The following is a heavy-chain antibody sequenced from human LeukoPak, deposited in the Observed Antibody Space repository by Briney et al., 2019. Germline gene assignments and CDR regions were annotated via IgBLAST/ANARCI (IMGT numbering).Heavy chain of an antibody. Sequence: SETLSLTCTVSGGSISSSSYYWGWIRQPPGKGLEWIGSIYYSGSTYYNPSLKSRVTISVDTSKNQFSLKLSSVTAADTAVYYCARFRGGSYPGDYFDYWGQGTLVTVSS. CDR3: ARFRGGSYPGDYFDY. CDR1: GGSISSSSYY. V-gene: IGHV4-39*07. J-gene: IGHJ4*02. D-gene: IGHD1-26*01. CDR2: IYYSGST.